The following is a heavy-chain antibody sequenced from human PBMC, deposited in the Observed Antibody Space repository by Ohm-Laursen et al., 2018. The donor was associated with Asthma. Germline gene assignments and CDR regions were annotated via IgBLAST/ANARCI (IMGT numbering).Heavy chain of an antibody. CDR2: INAGNGNT. J-gene: IGHJ4*01. CDR3: ARTTYDFWSGYSHVFDY. CDR1: GYTFTSYS. V-gene: IGHV1-3*01. Sequence: GSSVKVSCKASGYTFTSYSMHWVRQAPGQRLEWMGWINAGNGNTKYSQKFQGRVTITRDTSASTAYMELSSLRSEDTAVYYCARTTYDFWSGYSHVFDYWGHGTLVTVSS. D-gene: IGHD3-3*01.